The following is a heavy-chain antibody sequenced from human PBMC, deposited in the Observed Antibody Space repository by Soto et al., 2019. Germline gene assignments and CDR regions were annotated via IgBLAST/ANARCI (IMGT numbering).Heavy chain of an antibody. V-gene: IGHV3-49*04. CDR2: IRRNAYGGTT. CDR1: GFTFGDYA. J-gene: IGHJ4*02. CDR3: TRASSLDFDF. D-gene: IGHD3-16*01. Sequence: GGSLRLSCTTPGFTFGDYALSWVRQAPGKGLEWVGFIRRNAYGGTTDYAASVKGRFTISRDDSKSIAYLQMNSLRTEDTALYYCTRASSLDFDFWGQGTLVTVSS.